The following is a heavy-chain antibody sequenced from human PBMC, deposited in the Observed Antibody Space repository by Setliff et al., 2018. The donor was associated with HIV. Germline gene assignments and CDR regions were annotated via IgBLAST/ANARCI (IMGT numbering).Heavy chain of an antibody. CDR2: INAGNGVT. D-gene: IGHD3-16*02. CDR1: GYTFTTYA. Sequence: WASVKVSCKASGYTFTTYAIHWVRQAPGQRLEWMGWINAGNGVTKFSQKFQDRVTITRDTSANTAYLELTSLRSEDTVVYYCARGPFRAHPLGGYPDYWGQGTLVTVSS. V-gene: IGHV1-3*01. CDR3: ARGPFRAHPLGGYPDY. J-gene: IGHJ4*02.